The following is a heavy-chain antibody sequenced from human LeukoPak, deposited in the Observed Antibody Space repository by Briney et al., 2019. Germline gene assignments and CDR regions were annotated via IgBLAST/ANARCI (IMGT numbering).Heavy chain of an antibody. CDR2: INAGNGNT. J-gene: IGHJ1*01. CDR3: ARDLNYYGSGSYAA. V-gene: IGHV1-3*01. D-gene: IGHD3-10*01. CDR1: GYTFTSYA. Sequence: ASVKVSCKASGYTFTSYAMHWVRQAPGQRLEWMGWINAGNGNTKYSQKFQGRVTITRDTSTSTAYMELRSLRSDDTAVYYCARDLNYYGSGSYAAWGQGTLVTVSS.